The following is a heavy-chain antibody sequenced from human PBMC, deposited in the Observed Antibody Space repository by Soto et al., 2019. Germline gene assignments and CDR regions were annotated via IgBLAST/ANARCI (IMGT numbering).Heavy chain of an antibody. CDR2: ISWNGGVI. CDR1: GFTFEDSA. J-gene: IGHJ6*03. Sequence: GGSLRLSCAASGFTFEDSAMHWVRQAPGKGLEWVSGISWNGGVIGYADSMRGRFTISRDNAKNSLYLQMNNLRPEDTALYYCAKAPLYHYYLDVWGQGTTVTVSS. CDR3: AKAPLYHYYLDV. D-gene: IGHD2-8*01. V-gene: IGHV3-9*01.